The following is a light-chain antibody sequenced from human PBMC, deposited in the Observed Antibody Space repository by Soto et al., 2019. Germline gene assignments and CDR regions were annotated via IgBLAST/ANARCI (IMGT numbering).Light chain of an antibody. Sequence: EIVMTQSPATLSVSPGERATLSCRPSQSVSSNLAWYQQKPGQAPRLLIYGASARATGIPARFSGSGSGTEFTLTISSLQSEDFAFYYCQQYNNWVPLFGPPTKVDIK. CDR3: QQYNNWVPL. CDR1: QSVSSN. CDR2: GAS. J-gene: IGKJ3*01. V-gene: IGKV3-15*01.